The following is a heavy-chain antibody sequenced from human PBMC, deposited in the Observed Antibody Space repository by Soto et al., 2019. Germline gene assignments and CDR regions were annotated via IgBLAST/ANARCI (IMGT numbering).Heavy chain of an antibody. CDR2: IWYDGSNK. CDR3: ARELSYYGSGSPFDY. CDR1: GFTFSSYG. D-gene: IGHD3-10*01. V-gene: IGHV3-33*01. Sequence: QVQLVESGGGVVQPGRSLRLSCAASGFTFSSYGMHWVRQAPGKGLEWVAVIWYDGSNKYYEDSVKGRFTISRDNSKNTLYLQMNSLRAEDTAVYYCARELSYYGSGSPFDYWGQGTLVTVSS. J-gene: IGHJ4*02.